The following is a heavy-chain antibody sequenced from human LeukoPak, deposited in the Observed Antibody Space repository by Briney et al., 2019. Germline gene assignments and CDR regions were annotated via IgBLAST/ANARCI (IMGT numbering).Heavy chain of an antibody. Sequence: ASVKVSCKASGGTFSSYAISWVRQAPGQGLEWMGRIIPILGTANYAQKFQGRVTITTDESTSTAYMELSSLRSEDTAVYYCARDLGIVLTDWGQGTLVTVSS. CDR1: GGTFSSYA. CDR2: IIPILGTA. J-gene: IGHJ4*02. CDR3: ARDLGIVLTD. V-gene: IGHV1-69*11. D-gene: IGHD2-8*01.